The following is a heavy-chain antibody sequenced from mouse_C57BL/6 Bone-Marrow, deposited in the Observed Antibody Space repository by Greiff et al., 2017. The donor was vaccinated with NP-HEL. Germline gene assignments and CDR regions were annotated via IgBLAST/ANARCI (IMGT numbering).Heavy chain of an antibody. J-gene: IGHJ4*01. CDR1: GYTFTSYW. Sequence: QVQLQQPGAELVRPGYSVKLSCKASGYTFTSYWMHWVKQRPIQGLEWIGNIDPSDSETQYNQKFKDKATLTVDKSSSTAYMQLSSLTSEDSAVYYCARFTTVVGSYYAMDYWGQGTSVTVSS. V-gene: IGHV1-52*01. CDR3: ARFTTVVGSYYAMDY. D-gene: IGHD1-1*01. CDR2: IDPSDSET.